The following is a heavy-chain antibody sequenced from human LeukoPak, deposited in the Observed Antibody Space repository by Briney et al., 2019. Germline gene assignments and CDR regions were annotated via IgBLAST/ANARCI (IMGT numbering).Heavy chain of an antibody. J-gene: IGHJ4*02. CDR3: ASGTSDYGGNSEYFDY. CDR2: FYYTGYT. CDR1: GVSITTYY. V-gene: IGHV4-59*01. D-gene: IGHD4-23*01. Sequence: PSETLSLTCTVSGVSITTYYWSWIRQPPGKGLEWIGYFYYTGYTNYSPSLQSRVTISVDRSKNQFSLRLSSVTAADTALYYCASGTSDYGGNSEYFDYWGQGTLVTVSS.